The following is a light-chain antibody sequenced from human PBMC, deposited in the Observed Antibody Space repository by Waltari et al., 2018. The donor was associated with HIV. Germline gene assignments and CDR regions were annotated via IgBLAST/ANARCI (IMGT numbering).Light chain of an antibody. J-gene: IGLJ2*01. CDR3: QVWDANTDVV. CDR1: DIGTRS. V-gene: IGLV3-21*04. CDR2: YDG. Sequence: SYVLTQTPSVSVAPGKTATLTCEGSDIGTRSVHWYRQKPGQAPVLVIYYDGERPSGIAERFSGSNSGNTATLTISRVGVWDESDYYCQVWDANTDVVFGTGTKLTVL.